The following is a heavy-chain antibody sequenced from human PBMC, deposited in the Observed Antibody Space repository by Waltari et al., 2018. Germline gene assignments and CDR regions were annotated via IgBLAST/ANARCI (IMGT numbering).Heavy chain of an antibody. CDR1: GFTVSSNY. J-gene: IGHJ2*01. V-gene: IGHV3-53*01. D-gene: IGHD3-9*01. CDR2: IYSGGSN. CDR3: AREGYYDILTGYYNGYWYFDL. Sequence: EVQLVESGGGLIQPGGSLRLSCAASGFTVSSNYMSWVRQAPGKGLGGVSVIYSGGSNYYADSVKGRFTISRDNSKNTLYLQMNSLRAEDTAVYYCAREGYYDILTGYYNGYWYFDLWGRGTLVTVSS.